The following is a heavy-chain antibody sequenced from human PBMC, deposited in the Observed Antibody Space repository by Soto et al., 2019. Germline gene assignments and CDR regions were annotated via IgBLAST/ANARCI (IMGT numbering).Heavy chain of an antibody. Sequence: VQPVDSGGGFTYPGGSLRLSCAASGLTISNAWMNWVRQAPGKGLEWVGRIKTNTEGGTTDYAAAVKGRFTVSRDDSKNTLYLQMNSLKTEDTAVYYCTTGSVEGVWGQGTTVTVSS. V-gene: IGHV3-15*07. CDR2: IKTNTEGGTT. CDR3: TTGSVEGV. CDR1: GLTISNAW. D-gene: IGHD2-15*01. J-gene: IGHJ6*02.